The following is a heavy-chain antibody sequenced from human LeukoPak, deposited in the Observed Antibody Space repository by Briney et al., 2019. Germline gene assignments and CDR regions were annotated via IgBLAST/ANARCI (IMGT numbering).Heavy chain of an antibody. CDR3: ARDLGSGWYLFDN. J-gene: IGHJ4*02. CDR2: INPYSGAI. Sequence: GASVKVSCKSSGFTFTDEYIHWVRQAPGQGLEWMGWINPYSGAINYAQKFQGRVTMTRDTSISTVYMELSRLTSDDTALYYCARDLGSGWYLFDNWGQGTLVTVSS. V-gene: IGHV1-2*02. D-gene: IGHD6-19*01. CDR1: GFTFTDEY.